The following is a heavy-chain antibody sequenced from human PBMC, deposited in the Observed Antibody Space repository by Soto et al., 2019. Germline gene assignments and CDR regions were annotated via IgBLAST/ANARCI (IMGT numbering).Heavy chain of an antibody. D-gene: IGHD3-9*01. J-gene: IGHJ5*02. CDR1: GGTFRNYV. CDR2: ILPLRDIV. V-gene: IGHV1-69*02. Sequence: QVQMVQSGAEVKKPGSSVKVSCKTSGGTFRNYVISWVRQAPGQGLEWRGRILPLRDIVNYAQRFQGRVTITADKSTSTAYMELSRLRSEDTAVYYCASRNDVLTGYYGTWGQGTLVTVSS. CDR3: ASRNDVLTGYYGT.